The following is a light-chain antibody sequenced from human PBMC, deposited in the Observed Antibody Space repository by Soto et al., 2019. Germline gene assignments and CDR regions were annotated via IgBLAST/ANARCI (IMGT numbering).Light chain of an antibody. Sequence: EIVLTQSPGTLSLSPGERATLSCRASQSVSSSYLAWYQQKPGQAPRLLIYGASSRATGIPDRFSGSGSGTDFTLTISRLEPEDFAVYYCQQYGSSSVVFGPGTKVDIK. CDR3: QQYGSSSVV. J-gene: IGKJ3*01. CDR1: QSVSSSY. CDR2: GAS. V-gene: IGKV3-20*01.